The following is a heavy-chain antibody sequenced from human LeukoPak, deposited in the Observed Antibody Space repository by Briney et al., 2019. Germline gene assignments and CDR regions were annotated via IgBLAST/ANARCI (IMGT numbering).Heavy chain of an antibody. CDR1: GGTVSSGSYY. D-gene: IGHD6-19*01. CDR2: FYYSGST. V-gene: IGHV4-61*01. Sequence: SVTLSLTCTVSGGTVSSGSYYWNWIGQPPGKGLEWIGYFYYSGSTNYNPSLKSRVTISLDTSKNQFSLKLGSVTAADTAVYYCARSPNSSGWYTYWGQGTLVTVSS. J-gene: IGHJ4*02. CDR3: ARSPNSSGWYTY.